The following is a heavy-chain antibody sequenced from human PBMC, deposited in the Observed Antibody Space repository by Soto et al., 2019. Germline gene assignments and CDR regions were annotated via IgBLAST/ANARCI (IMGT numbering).Heavy chain of an antibody. CDR1: GFTFSSYA. Sequence: PGGSLRLSCAASGFTFSSYAMSWVRQAPGKGLEWVSSVSGSATYYADSVKGRFTISRDNSKNTLYLQMNSLRAEDTAVYYCAKWISYYFDSSGYHDYWGQGTLVTVSS. D-gene: IGHD3-22*01. CDR3: AKWISYYFDSSGYHDY. J-gene: IGHJ4*02. CDR2: VSGSAT. V-gene: IGHV3-23*01.